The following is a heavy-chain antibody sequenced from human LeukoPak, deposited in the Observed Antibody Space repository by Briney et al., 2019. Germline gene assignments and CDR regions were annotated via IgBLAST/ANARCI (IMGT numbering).Heavy chain of an antibody. D-gene: IGHD2-21*02. CDR1: GFTFDDYG. V-gene: IGHV3-11*01. Sequence: GGSLRLSCAASGFTFDDYGMSWIRQSPGKGLEWLSYIGGSGGDEHYADSVKGRFTISRDNAEKSLYLQMNSLRGEDTAVYYCAESSVVTATSPPGYWGQGTLVTVSS. CDR2: IGGSGGDE. J-gene: IGHJ4*02. CDR3: AESSVVTATSPPGY.